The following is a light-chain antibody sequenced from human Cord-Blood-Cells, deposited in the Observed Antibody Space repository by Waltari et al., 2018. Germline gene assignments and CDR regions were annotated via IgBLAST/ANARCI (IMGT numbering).Light chain of an antibody. V-gene: IGLV2-23*01. CDR1: SSYVGRYNL. CDR2: EGS. Sequence: QSALTQPASVSGSPGQSITISCTGTSSYVGRYNLVSWYQQHPGKAPKLMIYEGSKRPSGVSNRFSGSKSGNTASLTISGLQAEDEADYYCCSYAGSSTSWVFGGGTKLTVL. J-gene: IGLJ3*02. CDR3: CSYAGSSTSWV.